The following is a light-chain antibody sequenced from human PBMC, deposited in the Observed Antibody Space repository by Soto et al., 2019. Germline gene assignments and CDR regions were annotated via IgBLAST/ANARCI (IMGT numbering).Light chain of an antibody. CDR2: AAS. Sequence: IQFTQSRSSLSASVGNRDTITCRASQGISNFLAWYQQTQGKAPKLLIYAASTLQSGVPSRFRGIGSGTDFTLTLSRLQPEDFQTYYCQQLESYPSTFGGGTKVDIK. CDR1: QGISNF. V-gene: IGKV1-9*01. J-gene: IGKJ4*01. CDR3: QQLESYPST.